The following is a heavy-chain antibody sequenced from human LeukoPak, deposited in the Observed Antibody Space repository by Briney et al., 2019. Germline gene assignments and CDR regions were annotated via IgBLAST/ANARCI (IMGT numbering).Heavy chain of an antibody. CDR2: ISAYNGNT. CDR3: ARKGYCSGGSCYYYYGMDV. D-gene: IGHD2-15*01. J-gene: IGHJ6*02. Sequence: GASVTVSCKASGYTFTSYGISWVRQAPGQGLEWMGWISAYNGNTNYAQKLQGRVTMTTDTSTSTAYMELRSLRSDDTAVYYCARKGYCSGGSCYYYYGMDVWGQGTTVTVSS. CDR1: GYTFTSYG. V-gene: IGHV1-18*01.